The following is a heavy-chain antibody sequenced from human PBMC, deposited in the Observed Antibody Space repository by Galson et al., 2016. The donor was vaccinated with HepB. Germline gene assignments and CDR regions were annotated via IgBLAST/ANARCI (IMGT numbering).Heavy chain of an antibody. CDR1: GYTFTGPY. Sequence: SVKVSCKASGYTFTGPYMHWVRQAPGQGLEWMGRINPSSGRTDYAQNYHGRVAMTRDTSLTTAYMELSKLRSDDTAVYYCATATLKIGSGYFDLWGRGTLVTVSS. CDR2: INPSSGRT. V-gene: IGHV1-2*06. CDR3: ATATLKIGSGYFDL. J-gene: IGHJ2*01. D-gene: IGHD6-25*01.